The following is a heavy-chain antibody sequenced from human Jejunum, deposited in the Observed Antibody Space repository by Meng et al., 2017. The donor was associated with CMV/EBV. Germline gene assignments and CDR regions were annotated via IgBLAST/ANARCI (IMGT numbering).Heavy chain of an antibody. D-gene: IGHD6-25*01. CDR3: AKDKRGGFYDGMDV. CDR1: GVKLEDYA. Sequence: SGVKLEDYAMHWVRRAPGKGLEWVSGLTWNSGNIGYADSVKGRFTISRDNAKNSLYLQMNSLRPEDTALYFCAKDKRGGFYDGMDVWGQGTTVTVSS. CDR2: LTWNSGNI. V-gene: IGHV3-9*01. J-gene: IGHJ6*02.